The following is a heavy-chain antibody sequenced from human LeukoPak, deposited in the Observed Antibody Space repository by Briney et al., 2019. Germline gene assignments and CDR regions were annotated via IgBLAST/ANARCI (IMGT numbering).Heavy chain of an antibody. Sequence: SETLSLTCTVSGGSISSSIYYWGWIRQPPGKGLEWIGSIYYSGNTYYNPSLKSRVTISVDTSKNQFSLKLSSVTAADTAVYYCVRHASGEDYWGQRTLVTVSS. V-gene: IGHV4-39*01. CDR2: IYYSGNT. CDR1: GGSISSSIYY. D-gene: IGHD2-15*01. CDR3: VRHASGEDY. J-gene: IGHJ4*02.